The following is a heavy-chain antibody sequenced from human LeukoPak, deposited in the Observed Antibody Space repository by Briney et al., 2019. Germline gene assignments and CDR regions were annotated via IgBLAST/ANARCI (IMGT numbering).Heavy chain of an antibody. V-gene: IGHV4-39*02. CDR3: ARETLGTSKIGP. CDR1: GASISNSGYA. CDR2: ITYSGTT. Sequence: PSETLSLTCTVSGASISNSGYAWAWIRQPPGKGLEWIGSITYSGTTTYNPSPSLKSRVTISADTSKNKYFLQLTSVTAADTAVFYCARETLGTSKIGPWGQGTLVTVSS. D-gene: IGHD3-16*01. J-gene: IGHJ5*02.